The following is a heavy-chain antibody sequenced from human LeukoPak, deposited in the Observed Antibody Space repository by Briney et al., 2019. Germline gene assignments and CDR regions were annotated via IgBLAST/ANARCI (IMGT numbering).Heavy chain of an antibody. V-gene: IGHV3-64*01. J-gene: IGHJ2*01. CDR3: ARVRGSGSSGYFDL. Sequence: GGSLRLSCVASGFTFSTYAMYWVRQAPGKGLEYVSAISSNGGSTYYANSVKGRFTISRDNSKNTLYLQMGSLRAEDMAVYYCARVRGSGSSGYFDLWGRGTLVTVSS. CDR2: ISSNGGST. D-gene: IGHD3-10*01. CDR1: GFTFSTYA.